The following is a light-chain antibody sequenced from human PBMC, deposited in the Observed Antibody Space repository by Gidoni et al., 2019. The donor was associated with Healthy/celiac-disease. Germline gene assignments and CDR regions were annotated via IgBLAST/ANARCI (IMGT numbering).Light chain of an antibody. CDR3: QQYYSTPPT. V-gene: IGKV4-1*01. CDR1: QSVLYSSNNKNY. Sequence: DIVMTQSPDSLAVSLGERATINCKYSQSVLYSSNNKNYLAWYQQTPGQPPKLTLYWASTRESRFPDRFSRSGSVTDFTLTIRSLQAEDVAVYYCQQYYSTPPTFGGGTKVEIK. CDR2: WAS. J-gene: IGKJ4*01.